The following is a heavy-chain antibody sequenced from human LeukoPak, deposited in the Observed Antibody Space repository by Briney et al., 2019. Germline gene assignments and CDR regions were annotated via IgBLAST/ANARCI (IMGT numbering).Heavy chain of an antibody. D-gene: IGHD3-9*01. V-gene: IGHV3-48*03. CDR2: MTASSVTF. CDR1: GFTFSSYA. J-gene: IGHJ4*01. CDR3: ARSLTGYDPLSAF. Sequence: GGSLRLSCEVSGFTFSSYAMIWVRQVPGRGLEWIAYMTASSVTFYYADSVRGRFTISRDNAKNSLFLQMDSLTVEDTAVYYCARSLTGYDPLSAFWGHGTLVTVSS.